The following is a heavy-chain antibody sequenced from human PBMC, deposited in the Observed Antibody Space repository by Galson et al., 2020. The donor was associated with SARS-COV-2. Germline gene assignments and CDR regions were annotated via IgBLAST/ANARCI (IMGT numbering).Heavy chain of an antibody. D-gene: IGHD6-6*01. Sequence: GESLKISCAASGFTFNTHGMSWVRQAPGKGLEWVSSISGSGDTTHFADSLKGRFTISRDNSEKTLYLQMNSLTAEDTAIYYCVRIDGTYSSSSFFDYWGQGTLVTVSS. CDR1: GFTFNTHG. CDR2: ISGSGDTT. V-gene: IGHV3-23*01. CDR3: VRIDGTYSSSSFFDY. J-gene: IGHJ4*02.